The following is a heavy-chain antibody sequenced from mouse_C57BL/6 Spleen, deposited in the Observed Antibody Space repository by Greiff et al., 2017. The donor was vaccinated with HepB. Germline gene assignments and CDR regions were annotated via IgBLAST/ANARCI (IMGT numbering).Heavy chain of an antibody. Sequence: QVQLQQPGADLVMPGASVKLSCTASGYTFTSYCMHWVKQRPGQGLEWIGDIDPSDSYTNYTQKFKGKSTLTVDKSSSTAYMQLSSLTAEDSAVYYCARSLDYGGQGTSVTVSS. CDR3: ARSLDY. V-gene: IGHV1-69*01. CDR2: IDPSDSYT. J-gene: IGHJ4*01. CDR1: GYTFTSYC.